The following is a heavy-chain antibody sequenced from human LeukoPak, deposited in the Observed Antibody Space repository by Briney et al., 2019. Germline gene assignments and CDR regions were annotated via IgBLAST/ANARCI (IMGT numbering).Heavy chain of an antibody. Sequence: SETLSLTCTVSGGSISSYYWSWIRQPPGKGLEWIGYIYYSGSTNYNPSHKSRVTISVDTSKNQFSLKLSSVTAADTAVYNCARFLSGSYYGFDYWGQGTLVTVSS. D-gene: IGHD1-26*01. CDR1: GGSISSYY. CDR2: IYYSGST. V-gene: IGHV4-59*01. CDR3: ARFLSGSYYGFDY. J-gene: IGHJ4*02.